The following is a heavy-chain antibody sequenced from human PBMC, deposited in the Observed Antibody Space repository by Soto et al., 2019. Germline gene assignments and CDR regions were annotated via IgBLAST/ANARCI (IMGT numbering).Heavy chain of an antibody. CDR2: IYYTGST. Sequence: SETLSLTCSVSGASIRSGGYYWSWLRQSPGKGLEWIGHIYYTGSTFSSPSLKSRLTISLDTSKNQFSLDLRSATAADTAMYYCARIEMASIKWGRGTLVTVSS. J-gene: IGHJ4*02. CDR1: GASIRSGGYY. V-gene: IGHV4-31*03. CDR3: ARIEMASIK.